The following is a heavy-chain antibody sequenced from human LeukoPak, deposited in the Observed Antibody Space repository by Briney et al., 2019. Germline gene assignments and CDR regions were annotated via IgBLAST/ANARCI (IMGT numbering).Heavy chain of an antibody. V-gene: IGHV4-30-4*01. CDR3: AREEATPVYGMDV. D-gene: IGHD5-12*01. Sequence: SETLSLTCTVSGGSISSGDYYWSWIRQPPGKGLEWIGYIYYSGSTYYNPSLKSRVTISVDTSKNQFSLKLSSVTAADTAVYYCAREEATPVYGMDVWGQGTTVTVSS. J-gene: IGHJ6*02. CDR1: GGSISSGDYY. CDR2: IYYSGST.